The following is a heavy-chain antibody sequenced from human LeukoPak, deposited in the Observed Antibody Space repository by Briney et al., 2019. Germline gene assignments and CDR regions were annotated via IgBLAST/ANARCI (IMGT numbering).Heavy chain of an antibody. Sequence: PGGSLRLSCAASGFTFSSYSMNWVRQAPGKGLEWVSAMSGSGDSIHYEDSVKGRFTISRDNSKNTLYLQMNSLRAEDTGVYCCVNVFDIMTGYNFWGQGALVTVSP. D-gene: IGHD3-9*01. CDR1: GFTFSSYS. CDR2: MSGSGDSI. J-gene: IGHJ4*02. V-gene: IGHV3-23*01. CDR3: VNVFDIMTGYNF.